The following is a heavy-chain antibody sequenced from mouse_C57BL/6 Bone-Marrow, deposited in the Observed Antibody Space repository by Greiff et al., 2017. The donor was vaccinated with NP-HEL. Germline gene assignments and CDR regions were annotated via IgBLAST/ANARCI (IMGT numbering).Heavy chain of an antibody. J-gene: IGHJ1*03. CDR3: ARRYYYGSSYWYVDV. Sequence: VQLQQSGPELVKPGASVKISCKASGYTFTDYYMNWVKQSHGKSLEWIGDINPNNGVTSYNQKFKGKATLTVDKSSSTAYMELRSLTSEDSAVYYCARRYYYGSSYWYVDVWGTGTTVTVSS. D-gene: IGHD1-1*01. CDR2: INPNNGVT. V-gene: IGHV1-26*01. CDR1: GYTFTDYY.